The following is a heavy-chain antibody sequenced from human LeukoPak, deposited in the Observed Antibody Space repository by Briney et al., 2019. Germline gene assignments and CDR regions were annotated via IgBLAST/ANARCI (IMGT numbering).Heavy chain of an antibody. D-gene: IGHD5-12*01. CDR3: VRGGYGPDY. V-gene: IGHV3-7*03. Sequence: GGSLRLSCAASGFTFSTYWMSWVRQAPGKGREWVANIKQDGSVKNYVDSVKGRFTIFRDNAKNSLYLQMNSLRADDTAMYYCVRGGYGPDYWGQGTLVTVSS. J-gene: IGHJ4*02. CDR2: IKQDGSVK. CDR1: GFTFSTYW.